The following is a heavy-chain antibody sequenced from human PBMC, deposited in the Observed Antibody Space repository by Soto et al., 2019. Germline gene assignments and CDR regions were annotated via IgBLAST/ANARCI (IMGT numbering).Heavy chain of an antibody. CDR1: GYTFTSYY. J-gene: IGHJ6*02. V-gene: IGHV1-46*01. Sequence: QVQLVQSGAEVKKPGASVKVSCKASGYTFTSYYMHWVRQAPGQGLEWMGIINPSGGSTSYAQKFQGRVTMTRDTSTSTVYMELSSLRSEDTAVYYCARVSRWAPPTFYYYGMDVWGQGTTVTVSS. CDR2: INPSGGST. CDR3: ARVSRWAPPTFYYYGMDV. D-gene: IGHD1-26*01.